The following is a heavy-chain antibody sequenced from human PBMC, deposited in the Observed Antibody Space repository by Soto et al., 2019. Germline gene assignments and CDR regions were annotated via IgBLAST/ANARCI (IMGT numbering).Heavy chain of an antibody. J-gene: IGHJ6*02. CDR3: ARQGFGVLHGLVDV. D-gene: IGHD3-10*01. CDR1: GGSITYIINHY. CDR2: ISDIAYT. V-gene: IGHV4-61*05. Sequence: SETLSLTCTVSGGSITYIINHYCSWFRLPPGKGLEWIGYISDIAYTSYNPSLKGRVSISVDTSKNQFSLTLTSVTAADTAVYYCARQGFGVLHGLVDVWGQGTTVTVSS.